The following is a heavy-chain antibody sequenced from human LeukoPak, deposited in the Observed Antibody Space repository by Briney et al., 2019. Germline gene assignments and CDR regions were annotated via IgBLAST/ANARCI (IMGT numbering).Heavy chain of an antibody. CDR2: IRYDGSNK. V-gene: IGHV3-30*02. CDR3: AKEGDCSSTSCYSFDY. J-gene: IGHJ4*02. CDR1: GFTFSSYG. D-gene: IGHD2-2*01. Sequence: PGGSLRLSCAASGFTFSSYGMHWVRQAPGKGLEWVAFIRYDGSNKYYADSVKGRFTISRDNSKNTLYLQMNSLRAEDTAVYYCAKEGDCSSTSCYSFDYWGQGTLVTVSS.